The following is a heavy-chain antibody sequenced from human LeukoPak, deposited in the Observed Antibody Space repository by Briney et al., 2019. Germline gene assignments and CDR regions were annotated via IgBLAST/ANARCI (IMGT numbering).Heavy chain of an antibody. CDR2: IYNSGST. J-gene: IGHJ4*02. D-gene: IGHD4-23*01. Sequence: SETLSLTCTVSGGSISSYHWSWIRQPPGKGLEWIGYIYNSGSTNYNPSLESRVTISVDTSKNQFSLKLSSVTAADTAVCYCATINYGGHGYFDYWGQGSLVTVSS. CDR3: ATINYGGHGYFDY. CDR1: GGSISSYH. V-gene: IGHV4-59*08.